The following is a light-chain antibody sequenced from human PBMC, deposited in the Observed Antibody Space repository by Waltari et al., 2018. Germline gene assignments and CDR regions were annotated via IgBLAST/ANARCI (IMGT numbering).Light chain of an antibody. CDR2: QDS. CDR3: QAWDSSTDVV. J-gene: IGLJ2*01. V-gene: IGLV3-1*01. Sequence: SYDLTTPPSVHVSAGQTASINCPGDKLGDKYACWYQQKPGQSTVLVIYQDSKRPSGIPERFSGSNSGNTATLTISGTQAMDEADYYCQAWDSSTDVVFGGGTKLTVL. CDR1: KLGDKY.